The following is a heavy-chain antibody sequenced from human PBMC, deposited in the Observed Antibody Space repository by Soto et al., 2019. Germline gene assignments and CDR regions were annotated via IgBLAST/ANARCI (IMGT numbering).Heavy chain of an antibody. D-gene: IGHD3-10*01. CDR1: GYTFTNYD. V-gene: IGHV1-8*01. J-gene: IGHJ4*02. CDR2: MNPDSGHT. Sequence: GASVKVSCKASGYTFTNYDINWVRQATGQGPEWMGWMNPDSGHTGYVQKFQGRVTMTRNTAISTAYMELSNLRSEDTAVYYCARSVGGSNVNFDYWGQGTLVTVSS. CDR3: ARSVGGSNVNFDY.